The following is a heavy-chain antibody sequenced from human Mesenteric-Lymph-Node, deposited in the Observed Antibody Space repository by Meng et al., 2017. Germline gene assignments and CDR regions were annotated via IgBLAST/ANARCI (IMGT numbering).Heavy chain of an antibody. D-gene: IGHD3-9*01. Sequence: GGSLRLSCAASGFTFSSYGMHWVRQAPGKGLEWVAVIWYDGSNKYYADSVKGRFTISRDNSKNTLYLQMNSLRAEDTAVYYCARGGGYYDILTGYSAFDYWGQGTLVTVSS. CDR1: GFTFSSYG. CDR2: IWYDGSNK. CDR3: ARGGGYYDILTGYSAFDY. J-gene: IGHJ4*02. V-gene: IGHV3-33*01.